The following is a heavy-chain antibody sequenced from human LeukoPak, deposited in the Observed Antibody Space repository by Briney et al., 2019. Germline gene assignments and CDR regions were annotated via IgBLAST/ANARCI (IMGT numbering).Heavy chain of an antibody. V-gene: IGHV3-21*01. J-gene: IGHJ4*02. CDR3: ARGEAVAGTGFDY. CDR1: GFTFSSYN. D-gene: IGHD6-19*01. CDR2: ISSSSRNR. Sequence: PGGSLRLSCAASGFTFSSYNMNWVRQDPGKGLEWVSYISSSSRNRYYVDSLKRRFTISRDNAKNSLYLQMNSLRAEDTAVYYCARGEAVAGTGFDYWGPGTLVTVSS.